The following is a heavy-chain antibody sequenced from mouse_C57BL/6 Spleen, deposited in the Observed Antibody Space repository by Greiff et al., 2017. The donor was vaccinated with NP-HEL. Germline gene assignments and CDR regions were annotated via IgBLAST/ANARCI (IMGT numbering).Heavy chain of an antibody. Sequence: QVQLQQSGAELVKPGASVKMSCKASGYTFTSYWITWVKQRPGQGLEWIGDIYPGSGSTNYNEKFKSKATLTVDTSSSTAYMQLSSLTSEDSAVYYCARDYGNYAMDYWGQGTSVTVSS. CDR3: ARDYGNYAMDY. J-gene: IGHJ4*01. CDR1: GYTFTSYW. D-gene: IGHD2-1*01. CDR2: IYPGSGST. V-gene: IGHV1-55*01.